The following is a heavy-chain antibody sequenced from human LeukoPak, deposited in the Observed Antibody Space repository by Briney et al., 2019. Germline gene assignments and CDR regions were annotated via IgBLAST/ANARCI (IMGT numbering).Heavy chain of an antibody. V-gene: IGHV1-18*01. CDR1: GYTFTSYG. D-gene: IGHD2-2*01. CDR2: ISAYNGNT. J-gene: IGHJ4*02. Sequence: ASVKVSCKASGYTFTSYGISWVRQAPGQGLEWMGWISAYNGNTNYAQKLQGRVTMTTDTSTSTAYMELRSLRSDDTAVYYCARGGYCSSTSCYRGYFDYWGQGTLVTVSS. CDR3: ARGGYCSSTSCYRGYFDY.